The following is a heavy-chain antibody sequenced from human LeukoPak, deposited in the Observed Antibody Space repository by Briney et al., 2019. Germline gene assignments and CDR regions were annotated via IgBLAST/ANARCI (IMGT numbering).Heavy chain of an antibody. V-gene: IGHV3-7*03. J-gene: IGHJ3*02. CDR2: IKQDGSEK. Sequence: GGSLRLSCAASGFTFSSYWMSWVRQAPGKGLEWVANIKQDGSEKYYVDSVKGRFTISRDNAKNSLYLQMNSLRAEDTAVYYCARDQDDSSGYYYVGVGAFDIWGQGTMVTVSS. CDR3: ARDQDDSSGYYYVGVGAFDI. CDR1: GFTFSSYW. D-gene: IGHD3-22*01.